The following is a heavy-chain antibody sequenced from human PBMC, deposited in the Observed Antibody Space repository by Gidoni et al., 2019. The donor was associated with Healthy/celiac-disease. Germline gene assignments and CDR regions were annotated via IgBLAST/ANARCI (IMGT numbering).Heavy chain of an antibody. Sequence: QVQLQQRGAGLLKPSETLSLTCAVYGGSFSGYYWSWIRQPPGKGLEWIGEINHSGSTNYNPSLKSRVTISVDTSKNQFSLKLSSVTAADTAVYYCARGLPKGVDYWGQGTLVTVSS. CDR3: ARGLPKGVDY. V-gene: IGHV4-34*01. CDR1: GGSFSGYY. CDR2: INHSGST. J-gene: IGHJ4*02.